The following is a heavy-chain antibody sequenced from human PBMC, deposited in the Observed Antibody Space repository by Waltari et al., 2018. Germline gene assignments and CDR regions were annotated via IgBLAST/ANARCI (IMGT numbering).Heavy chain of an antibody. CDR1: GGSFSGYY. Sequence: QVQLQQCGAGPLKPSETLSLTCAVYGGSFSGYYWSWIRQPPGKGLEWIGEINHSGSTNYNPSLKSRVTISVDTSKNQFSLKLSSVTAADTAVYYCAGRIAAAGNYYYGMDVWGQGTTVTVSS. J-gene: IGHJ6*02. CDR2: INHSGST. CDR3: AGRIAAAGNYYYGMDV. D-gene: IGHD6-13*01. V-gene: IGHV4-34*01.